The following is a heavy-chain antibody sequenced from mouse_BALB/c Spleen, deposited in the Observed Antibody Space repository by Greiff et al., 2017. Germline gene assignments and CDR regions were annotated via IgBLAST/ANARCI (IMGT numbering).Heavy chain of an antibody. D-gene: IGHD2-1*01. J-gene: IGHJ4*01. Sequence: EVNVVESGGGLVKPGGSLKLSCAASGFAFSSYDMSWVRQTPEKRLEWVAYISSGGGSTYYPDTVKGRFTISRDNAKNTLYLQMSSLKSEDTAMYYCARHGKAMDYWGQGTSVTVSS. V-gene: IGHV5-12-1*01. CDR3: ARHGKAMDY. CDR1: GFAFSSYD. CDR2: ISSGGGST.